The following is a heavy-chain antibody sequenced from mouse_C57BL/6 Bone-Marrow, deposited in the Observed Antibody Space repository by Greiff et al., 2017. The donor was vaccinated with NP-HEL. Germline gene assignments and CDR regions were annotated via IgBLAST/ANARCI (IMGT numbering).Heavy chain of an antibody. CDR2: ISNGGGST. Sequence: EVQLVESGGGLVQPGGSLKLSCAASGFTFSDYYMYWVRQTPEKRLEWVAYISNGGGSTYYPDTVKGRFTISRDNAKNTLYLQMSRLKSEDTAMYYCARQFYYGSSLYWYFDVWGTGTTVTVSS. D-gene: IGHD1-1*01. CDR3: ARQFYYGSSLYWYFDV. CDR1: GFTFSDYY. J-gene: IGHJ1*03. V-gene: IGHV5-12*01.